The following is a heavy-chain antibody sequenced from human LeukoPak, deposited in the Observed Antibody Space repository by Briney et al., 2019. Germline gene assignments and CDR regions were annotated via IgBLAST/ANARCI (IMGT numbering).Heavy chain of an antibody. CDR1: GFIFSSYE. V-gene: IGHV3-48*03. J-gene: IGHJ4*02. CDR3: ARVPTRGDYRLDY. Sequence: PGGSLRLSCAAPGFIFSSYEVNWVRQAPGKGLEWVSYISSSGSAIYYADSVKGRFTISRDNAKNSLYLQMNSLRAEDTAVYYCARVPTRGDYRLDYWGQGTLVTVSS. D-gene: IGHD4-17*01. CDR2: ISSSGSAI.